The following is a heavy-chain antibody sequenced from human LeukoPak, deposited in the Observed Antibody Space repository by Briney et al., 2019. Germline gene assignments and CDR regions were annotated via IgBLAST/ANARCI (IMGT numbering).Heavy chain of an antibody. CDR3: ARDTGIAAAAPRWFDP. CDR2: ISAYNGNT. D-gene: IGHD6-13*01. Sequence: GASVKVSCKASGYTFTSYGISWVRQAPGQGLEWMGWISAYNGNTNYAQKLQGRVTMTTDTSTSTAYMELRSPRSDDTAVYYCARDTGIAAAAPRWFDPWGQGTLVTVSS. V-gene: IGHV1-18*04. CDR1: GYTFTSYG. J-gene: IGHJ5*02.